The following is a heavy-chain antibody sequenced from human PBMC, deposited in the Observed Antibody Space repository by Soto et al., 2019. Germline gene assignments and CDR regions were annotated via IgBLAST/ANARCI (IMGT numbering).Heavy chain of an antibody. J-gene: IGHJ4*02. Sequence: QVQLVQSGAEVKKPGASVKVSCKASGYTFTGYYMHWVRQAPGQGLEWMGWINPNSGGTNYAQKCQGWVTMTRDTSISTAYMELSRLRSDDTAVYYCARGGGLSSSGYDYWGQGTLVTVSS. CDR2: INPNSGGT. D-gene: IGHD6-13*01. CDR1: GYTFTGYY. V-gene: IGHV1-2*04. CDR3: ARGGGLSSSGYDY.